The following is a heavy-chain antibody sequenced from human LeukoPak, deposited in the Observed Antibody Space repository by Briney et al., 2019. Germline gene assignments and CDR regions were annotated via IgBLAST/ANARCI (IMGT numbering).Heavy chain of an antibody. J-gene: IGHJ4*02. Sequence: ASVKVSCKASGYTFTSYGISWVRQAPGQGLEWMGWISAYNGNTNYAQKLQGRVTMTTDTSTGTAYMELRSLRSDDTAVYYCARDRDSGYDLGYWGQGTLVTVSS. CDR3: ARDRDSGYDLGY. V-gene: IGHV1-18*01. D-gene: IGHD5-12*01. CDR1: GYTFTSYG. CDR2: ISAYNGNT.